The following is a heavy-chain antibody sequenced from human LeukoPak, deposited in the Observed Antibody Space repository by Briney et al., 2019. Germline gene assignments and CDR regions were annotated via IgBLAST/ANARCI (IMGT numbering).Heavy chain of an antibody. CDR3: ARGARKGDDYGGFFDY. CDR1: GFTFSNYA. Sequence: GGSLRLSCAASGFTFSNYALHWVRQAPGKGLEWVAVISYDGSYKYYADSVKGRFTISRDNSKNTVYLQMNSLRAEDTAVYYCARGARKGDDYGGFFDYWGQGTLVTVSS. CDR2: ISYDGSYK. D-gene: IGHD4-23*01. J-gene: IGHJ4*02. V-gene: IGHV3-30*04.